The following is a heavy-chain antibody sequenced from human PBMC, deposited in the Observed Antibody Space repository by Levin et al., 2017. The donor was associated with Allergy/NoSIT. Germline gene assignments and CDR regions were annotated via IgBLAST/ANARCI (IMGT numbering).Heavy chain of an antibody. CDR2: ISSSSSTI. CDR1: GFTFSSYS. CDR3: AREEYSSSSGFDY. V-gene: IGHV3-48*01. Sequence: GGSLRLSCAASGFTFSSYSMNWVRQAPGKGLEWVSYISSSSSTIYYADSVKGRFTISRDNAKNSLYLQMNSLRAEDTAVYYCAREEYSSSSGFDYWGQGTLVTVSS. D-gene: IGHD6-6*01. J-gene: IGHJ4*02.